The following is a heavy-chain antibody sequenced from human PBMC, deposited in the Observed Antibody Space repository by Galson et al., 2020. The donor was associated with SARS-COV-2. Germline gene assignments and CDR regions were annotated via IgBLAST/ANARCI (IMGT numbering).Heavy chain of an antibody. CDR2: IYYSGST. D-gene: IGHD2-2*01. CDR3: ARIPSPRSTLPYYGMDV. J-gene: IGHJ6*02. V-gene: IGHV4-39*01. Sequence: SETLSLTCTVSGGSISSSSYYWGWIRQPPGKGLEWIGSIYYSGSTYYNPSLKSRVTISVDTSKNQFSLKLSSVTAADTAVYYCARIPSPRSTLPYYGMDVWGQGTTVTVSS. CDR1: GGSISSSSYY.